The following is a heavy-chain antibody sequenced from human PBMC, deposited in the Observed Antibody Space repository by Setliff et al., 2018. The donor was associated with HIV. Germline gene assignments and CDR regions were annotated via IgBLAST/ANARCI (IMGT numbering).Heavy chain of an antibody. Sequence: ASVKVSCKVSGYTFTTYSIHWVRQAPGQRPEWMGWLRTGNGDTSYSESLQGRVTFTSDTSANTAYMELRSLGSDDTAAYFCARRASTAEVFDYWGQGTLVTVSS. CDR1: GYTFTTYS. CDR2: LRTGNGDT. D-gene: IGHD1-1*01. CDR3: ARRASTAEVFDY. V-gene: IGHV1-3*04. J-gene: IGHJ4*02.